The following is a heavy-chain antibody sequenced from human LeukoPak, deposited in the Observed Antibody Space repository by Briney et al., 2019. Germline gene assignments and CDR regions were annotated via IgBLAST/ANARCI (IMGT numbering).Heavy chain of an antibody. J-gene: IGHJ4*02. CDR1: GFTFSSYG. CDR2: IWYDGSNK. CDR3: ARDKAEGPSRLDN. V-gene: IGHV3-33*01. D-gene: IGHD2-2*01. Sequence: GRSLRLSCAASGFTFSSYGMHWVRQAPGKGLEWVAVIWYDGSNKYYADSVKGRFTISRDNAKNSLYLQMSGLRAEDTAVYYCARDKAEGPSRLDNWGQGTLVTVSS.